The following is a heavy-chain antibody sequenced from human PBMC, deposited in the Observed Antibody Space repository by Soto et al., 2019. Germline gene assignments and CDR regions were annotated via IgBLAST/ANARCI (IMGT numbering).Heavy chain of an antibody. V-gene: IGHV4-59*13. D-gene: IGHD2-15*01. J-gene: IGHJ3*02. Sequence: TSETLSLTCSVSADSISSYYWSWIRQPPGEGLEWIGYIYYSGSTNYNPSLKSRVTISVDTSKNQFSLKLSSVTAADTAMYYCARLYCSGGTCDAFDIWGQGTMVTVSS. CDR2: IYYSGST. CDR3: ARLYCSGGTCDAFDI. CDR1: ADSISSYY.